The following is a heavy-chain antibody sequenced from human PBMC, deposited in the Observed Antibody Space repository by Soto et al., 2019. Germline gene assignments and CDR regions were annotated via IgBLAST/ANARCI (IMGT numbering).Heavy chain of an antibody. V-gene: IGHV3-11*06. CDR2: ISSSSSYT. D-gene: IGHD3-3*01. CDR1: GFTFSAYY. Sequence: GSLRLSCAASGFTFSAYYMSWIRQAPGKGLEWVSYISSSSSYTNYADSVKGRFTISRDNAKNSLYLQMNSLRAEDTAVYYCARVLWYYDFWSGPDYWGQGTLVTVSS. J-gene: IGHJ4*02. CDR3: ARVLWYYDFWSGPDY.